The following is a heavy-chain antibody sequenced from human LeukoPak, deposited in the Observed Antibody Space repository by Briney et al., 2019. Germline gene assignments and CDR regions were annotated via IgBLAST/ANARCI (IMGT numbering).Heavy chain of an antibody. J-gene: IGHJ6*03. CDR2: ISYDGSNK. V-gene: IGHV3-30*03. Sequence: PGRSLRLSCAASGFTFSSYGMHWVRQAPGKGLEWVAVISYDGSNKYYADSVKGRFTISRDNSKNSVYLQMNSLRAEDTAVYHCAAGGDYYYHMDVWGKGTTVTVSS. CDR3: AAGGDYYYHMDV. D-gene: IGHD3-10*01. CDR1: GFTFSSYG.